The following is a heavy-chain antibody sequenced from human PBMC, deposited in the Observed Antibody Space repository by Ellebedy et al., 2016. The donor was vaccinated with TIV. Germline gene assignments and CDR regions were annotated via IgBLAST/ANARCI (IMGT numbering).Heavy chain of an antibody. Sequence: PGGSLRLSCAASGFTFSSYAMSWVRQAPGKGLEWVSAISGSGGSTYYADSAKGRFTISRDNSKNTLYLQMNSLRAEDTAVYYCARGHNHYYYGMDVWGQGTTVTVSS. V-gene: IGHV3-23*01. D-gene: IGHD1-14*01. CDR1: GFTFSSYA. J-gene: IGHJ6*02. CDR2: ISGSGGST. CDR3: ARGHNHYYYGMDV.